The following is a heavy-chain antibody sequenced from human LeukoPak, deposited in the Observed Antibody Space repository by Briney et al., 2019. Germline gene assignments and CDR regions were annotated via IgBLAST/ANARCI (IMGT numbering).Heavy chain of an antibody. CDR1: GGSISGNY. D-gene: IGHD1-14*01. J-gene: IGHJ4*02. CDR2: IFYVGST. V-gene: IGHV4-59*08. Sequence: SGTLSLTCTVSGGSISGNYWSWIRQPLGKGLEWIGYIFYVGSTIYNPSLKSRVTISVDTSKDQFSLQLSSVTAADTAVYYCARIITGTVALDYWGQGTLVTVSS. CDR3: ARIITGTVALDY.